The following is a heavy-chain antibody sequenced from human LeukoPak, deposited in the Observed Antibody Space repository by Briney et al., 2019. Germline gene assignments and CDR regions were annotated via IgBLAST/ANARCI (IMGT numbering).Heavy chain of an antibody. D-gene: IGHD3-10*01. J-gene: IGHJ3*02. V-gene: IGHV4-59*08. CDR1: GVSISSYY. CDR2: IYYSGST. Sequence: SETLSLTCTVSGVSISSYYWSWIRQPPGKGLEWIGYIYYSGSTNYNPSLKSRVTISVDTSKNQFSLKLSSVTAADTAVYYCARRGGLWFGDHDAFDIWGQGTMVTVSS. CDR3: ARRGGLWFGDHDAFDI.